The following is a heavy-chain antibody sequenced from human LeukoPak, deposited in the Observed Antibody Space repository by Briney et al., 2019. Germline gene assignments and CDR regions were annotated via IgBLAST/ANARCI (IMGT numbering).Heavy chain of an antibody. CDR1: GGSISSSSYY. Sequence: ASETLSLTCTVSGGSISSSSYYWGWIRQPPGKGLEWIGSIYYSGSTYYNPSLKSRVTISVDTSKNQFPLKLSSVTAADTAVYYCARTGDFPFGPWGQGTLVTVSS. J-gene: IGHJ5*02. V-gene: IGHV4-39*06. D-gene: IGHD7-27*01. CDR3: ARTGDFPFGP. CDR2: IYYSGST.